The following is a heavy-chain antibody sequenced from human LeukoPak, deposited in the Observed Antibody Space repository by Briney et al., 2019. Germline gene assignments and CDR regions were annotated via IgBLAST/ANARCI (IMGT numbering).Heavy chain of an antibody. D-gene: IGHD1-26*01. CDR2: INHSGST. V-gene: IGHV4-34*01. J-gene: IGHJ4*02. Sequence: PSETLSLTCAVYGGSFGAHYWSWIRQPPGKGLEWIGEINHSGSTNYNPSLKSRVTVSVDTSKNQFSLNVNSVTAADTAVYYCAREASGSPDYFDHWGQGTPVTVSS. CDR1: GGSFGAHY. CDR3: AREASGSPDYFDH.